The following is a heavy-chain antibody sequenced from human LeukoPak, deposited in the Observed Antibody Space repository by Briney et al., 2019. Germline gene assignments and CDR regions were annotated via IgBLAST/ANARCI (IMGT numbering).Heavy chain of an antibody. CDR2: IYYSGSI. D-gene: IGHD3-10*01. CDR3: ARRITTSSWFDP. J-gene: IGHJ5*02. Sequence: SETLSLTCTVSGGSMSSSSYYWSCIRQPPAKGLEWIGSIYYSGSIYYNPSLKSRVTISVDTSKNQFSLKLSSVTAADTAVYYCARRITTSSWFDPWGQGTLVTVSS. V-gene: IGHV4-39*01. CDR1: GGSMSSSSYY.